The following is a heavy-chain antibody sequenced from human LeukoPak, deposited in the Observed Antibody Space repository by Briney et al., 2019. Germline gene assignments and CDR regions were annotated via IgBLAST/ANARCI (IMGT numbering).Heavy chain of an antibody. Sequence: GGSLRLSCAASGFTFSSYGMNWVRQAPGKGLEWISYIISTGSTTYYADSVKGRFTISRDNANNSVSLQMSSLRAEDTAVYYCATGFWGYCSRNSCPLDNWGQGTLVTVAS. D-gene: IGHD2-2*01. CDR3: ATGFWGYCSRNSCPLDN. J-gene: IGHJ4*02. CDR2: IISTGSTT. CDR1: GFTFSSYG. V-gene: IGHV3-48*01.